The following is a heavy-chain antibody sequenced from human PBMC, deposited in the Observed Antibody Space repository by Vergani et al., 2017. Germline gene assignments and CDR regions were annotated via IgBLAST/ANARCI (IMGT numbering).Heavy chain of an antibody. CDR2: INPNSGGT. J-gene: IGHJ4*02. V-gene: IGHV1-2*02. D-gene: IGHD2-2*01. CDR3: ARVGTSSNRDYFDY. Sequence: QVQLVQSGAEVKKPGASVKVSCKASGYTFTDYFMHWVRQAPGQGLEWMGWINPNSGGTNYAQKFQGRVTMTRDTAISTAYMELSNLRSDDTAVYYCARVGTSSNRDYFDYRGQGSLVSVSP. CDR1: GYTFTDYF.